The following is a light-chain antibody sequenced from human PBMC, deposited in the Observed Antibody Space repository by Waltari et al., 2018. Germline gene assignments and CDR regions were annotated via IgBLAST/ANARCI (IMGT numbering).Light chain of an antibody. V-gene: IGLV1-47*01. CDR2: RNN. CDR3: AAWDDSLSGVV. CDR1: SSNIGSNY. Sequence: QSVLTQPPSASGTPGQRVTISCSGSSSNIGSNYVYWYQKLPGTAPKLLIDRNNRRPSGVPARFSGSKSGTSASLAISGLRSEDEADYYCAAWDDSLSGVVFGGGTKLTVL. J-gene: IGLJ2*01.